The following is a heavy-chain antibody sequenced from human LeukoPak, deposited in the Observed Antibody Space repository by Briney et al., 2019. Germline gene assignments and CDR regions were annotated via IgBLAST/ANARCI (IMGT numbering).Heavy chain of an antibody. CDR2: ISYDGSNK. CDR1: GFTFSSYA. J-gene: IGHJ4*02. V-gene: IGHV3-30-3*01. Sequence: HPGGSLRLSCAASGFTFSSYAMHWVRQAPGKGLEWVAVISYDGSNKYYADSVKGRFTISRDNSKNTLYLQMNSLRAEDTAVYYCARGLSGSYYWMDYWGQGTLVTVSS. D-gene: IGHD1-26*01. CDR3: ARGLSGSYYWMDY.